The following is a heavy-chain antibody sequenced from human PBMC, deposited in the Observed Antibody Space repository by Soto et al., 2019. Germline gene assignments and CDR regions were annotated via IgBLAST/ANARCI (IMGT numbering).Heavy chain of an antibody. D-gene: IGHD3-3*01. Sequence: GGSLRLSCAASGFTFSSYAMSWVRQAPGKGLEWVSAISGSGGSTYYADSVKGRLTISRDNSKNTLYLQMNSLRAEDTAVYYCAKDQEDSRSGYPPYYYYGMDVWGQGTTVTVSS. J-gene: IGHJ6*02. CDR3: AKDQEDSRSGYPPYYYYGMDV. CDR2: ISGSGGST. CDR1: GFTFSSYA. V-gene: IGHV3-23*01.